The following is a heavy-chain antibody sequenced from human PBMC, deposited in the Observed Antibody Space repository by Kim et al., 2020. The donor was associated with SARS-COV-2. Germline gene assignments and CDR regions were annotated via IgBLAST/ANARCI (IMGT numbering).Heavy chain of an antibody. Sequence: GGSLRLSCAASGFTFSSDTVHWVRQAPGKGLEWVASISSGATKIFYADSVKGRFTISRDNFQNMMYLQMDSLRPDDTAIYFCARQWRGQIVVVTARGAFDIWGLGTLVTVSS. V-gene: IGHV3-30*03. CDR1: GFTFSSDT. D-gene: IGHD2-21*02. J-gene: IGHJ3*02. CDR2: ISSGATKI. CDR3: ARQWRGQIVVVTARGAFDI.